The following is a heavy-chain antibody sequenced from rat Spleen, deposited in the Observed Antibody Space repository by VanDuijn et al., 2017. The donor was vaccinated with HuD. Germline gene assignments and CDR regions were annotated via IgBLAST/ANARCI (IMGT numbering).Heavy chain of an antibody. V-gene: IGHV5-31*01. CDR2: ITNTGGST. CDR3: TSGPGSPFDY. D-gene: IGHD1-4*01. CDR1: GFTFSNYG. Sequence: EVQLVESGGGLVQPGRSLKLSCAVSGFTFSNYGLHWIRQAPGKGLEWVASITNTGGSTYYPDSVKGRFTISRDNAKSTLYLQMNSLRSEDTATYYCTSGPGSPFDYWGQGVMVTVSS. J-gene: IGHJ2*01.